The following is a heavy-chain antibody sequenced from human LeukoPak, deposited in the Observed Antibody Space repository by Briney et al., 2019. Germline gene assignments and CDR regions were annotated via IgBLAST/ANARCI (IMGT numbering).Heavy chain of an antibody. D-gene: IGHD2-2*02. J-gene: IGHJ4*02. Sequence: ASVKVSCKASGYTFTSYGISRVREAPGQGLEWMGWISAYNGNTNYAQKLQGRVTMTTDTSTSTAYMELRSLRSDDTAVYYCARAEVVVPAAINDYWGQGTLVTVSS. V-gene: IGHV1-18*01. CDR2: ISAYNGNT. CDR3: ARAEVVVPAAINDY. CDR1: GYTFTSYG.